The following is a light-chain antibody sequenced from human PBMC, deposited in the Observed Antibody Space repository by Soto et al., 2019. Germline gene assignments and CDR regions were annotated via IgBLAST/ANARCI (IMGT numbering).Light chain of an antibody. Sequence: QSALAQAASVSGSPGQSIAISCTGASSDVGSYNLVSWYQQHPGKAPKLMIYEGSKRPSGVSNRFSGSKSGNTASLTISGLQAEDEADYYCCSYAGSSTFVYVFGTGTKVTVL. CDR3: CSYAGSSTFVYV. V-gene: IGLV2-23*03. J-gene: IGLJ1*01. CDR2: EGS. CDR1: SSDVGSYNL.